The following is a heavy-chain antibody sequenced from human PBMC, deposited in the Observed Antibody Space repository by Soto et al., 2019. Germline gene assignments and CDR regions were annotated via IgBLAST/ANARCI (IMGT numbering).Heavy chain of an antibody. CDR1: GGTFSSYA. Sequence: SVKVSCKASGGTFSSYAISWVRQAPGQGLEWMGGIIPIFGTANYAQKFQGRVTITADKSTSAAYMELSSLRSEDTAVYYCARDPIAAAGSYYYYGMDVWGQGTTVTVSS. CDR3: ARDPIAAAGSYYYYGMDV. CDR2: IIPIFGTA. D-gene: IGHD6-13*01. J-gene: IGHJ6*02. V-gene: IGHV1-69*06.